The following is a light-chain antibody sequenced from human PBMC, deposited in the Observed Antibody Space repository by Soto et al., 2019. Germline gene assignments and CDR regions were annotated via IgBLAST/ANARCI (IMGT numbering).Light chain of an antibody. CDR3: PQANRFPYT. V-gene: IGKV1-12*01. J-gene: IGKJ2*01. Sequence: DIQMTQSPSFVSASVGDRVTITCRASQDISTWLAWYQQKPGRAPNLLIYTASTLQSGVPSRFSGSGSGTDFTLTISSLKPEDFATYYCPQANRFPYTFGQGTKLEIK. CDR1: QDISTW. CDR2: TAS.